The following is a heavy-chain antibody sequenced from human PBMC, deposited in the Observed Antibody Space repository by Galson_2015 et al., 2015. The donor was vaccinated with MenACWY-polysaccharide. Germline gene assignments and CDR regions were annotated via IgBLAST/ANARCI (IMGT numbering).Heavy chain of an antibody. V-gene: IGHV3-30*18. CDR2: ISYDGSNK. Sequence: SLRLSCAASGFTFSSYGMHWVRQAPGKGLEWVAVISYDGSNKYYADSVKGRFTISRDNSKNTLHLQMNSLRAEDTAVYYCAKDNPGYYFDYWGQGTLLTVSS. CDR3: AKDNPGYYFDY. CDR1: GFTFSSYG. D-gene: IGHD5-12*01. J-gene: IGHJ4*02.